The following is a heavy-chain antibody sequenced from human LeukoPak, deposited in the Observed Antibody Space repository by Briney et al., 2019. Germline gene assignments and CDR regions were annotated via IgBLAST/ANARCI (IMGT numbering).Heavy chain of an antibody. V-gene: IGHV3-30*04. J-gene: IGHJ4*02. D-gene: IGHD2-15*01. Sequence: SGRSLSLSCAASGFTFSSYAMHWVRQAPGKGLEWVAVISYDGSNKYYADSVKGRFTISRDNSKNTLYLQMNSLRAEDTAVYYCARDLLHGGDYWGQGTLVTVSS. CDR1: GFTFSSYA. CDR2: ISYDGSNK. CDR3: ARDLLHGGDY.